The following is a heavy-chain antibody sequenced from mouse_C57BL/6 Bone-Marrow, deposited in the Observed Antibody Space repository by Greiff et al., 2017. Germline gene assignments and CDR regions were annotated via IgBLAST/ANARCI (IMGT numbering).Heavy chain of an antibody. Sequence: QVHVKQSGAELARPGASVKMSCKASGYTFTSYTMNWVKQRPGQGLEWIGYINPSSGDTKYNKKFKDKATLTADKSSSTAYMQLRILTSEDSAVYYCARSETVYWGQGTTLSVSS. D-gene: IGHD4-1*01. CDR2: INPSSGDT. V-gene: IGHV1-4*01. CDR3: ARSETVY. J-gene: IGHJ2*01. CDR1: GYTFTSYT.